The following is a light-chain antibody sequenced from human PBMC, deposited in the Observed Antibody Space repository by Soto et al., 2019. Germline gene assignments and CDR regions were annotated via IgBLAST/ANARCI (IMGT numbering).Light chain of an antibody. CDR2: DAS. CDR3: QHRSNWPLT. V-gene: IGKV3-11*01. J-gene: IGKJ4*01. CDR1: QTVGSN. Sequence: EIVMTQSPATLSLSPVERSTLSCRASQTVGSNLAWYQQKPGQPPRLLIYDASNRATGIPARFSGSGSGTDFTLTITSLEPEDFAVYYCQHRSNWPLTFGGGTKVDIK.